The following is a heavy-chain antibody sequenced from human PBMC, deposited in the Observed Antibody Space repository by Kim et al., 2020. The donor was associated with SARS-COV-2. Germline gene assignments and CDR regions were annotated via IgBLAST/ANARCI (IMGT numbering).Heavy chain of an antibody. V-gene: IGHV3-7*01. CDR2: IKEDGSET. D-gene: IGHD2-15*01. CDR3: ARDRRYSLDY. Sequence: GGSLRLSCVDAGFTFITNWMSWVRQAQGKGLEWVAKIKEDGSETYYVNSVAGRFTISRDNAKNSLYLQMNSLSAEDTAVYYCARDRRYSLDYWGQGTLVTVSS. J-gene: IGHJ4*02. CDR1: GFTFITNW.